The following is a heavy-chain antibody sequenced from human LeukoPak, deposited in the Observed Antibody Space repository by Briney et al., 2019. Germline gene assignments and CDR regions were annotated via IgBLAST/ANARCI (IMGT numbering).Heavy chain of an antibody. J-gene: IGHJ3*02. D-gene: IGHD1-14*01. CDR1: GFTFISYE. V-gene: IGHV3-48*03. CDR3: AGPRYSPDAFDI. Sequence: PGGSLRLSCAASGFTFISYEMNWVRQAPGKGLEWVSYISNSGTIMYYADSVKGRFTISIDNAKNSLYLQMNSLRAEDTAVYYCAGPRYSPDAFDIWGQGTMVTVSS. CDR2: ISNSGTIM.